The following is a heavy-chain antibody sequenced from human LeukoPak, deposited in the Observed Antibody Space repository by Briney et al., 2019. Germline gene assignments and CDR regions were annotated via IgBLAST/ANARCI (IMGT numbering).Heavy chain of an antibody. CDR2: IKSKTDGGTA. CDR3: TTDIRFRNSFDY. J-gene: IGHJ4*02. CDR1: GFTFSNAW. Sequence: PGGSLRLSCAASGFTFSNAWMSWVRQAPGKGLEWVGRIKSKTDGGTADYAAPVKGRFPISRDDSKNTLYLQMNSLKTEDTAVYYCTTDIRFRNSFDYWRQGTLVTVSS. V-gene: IGHV3-15*01. D-gene: IGHD3-16*01.